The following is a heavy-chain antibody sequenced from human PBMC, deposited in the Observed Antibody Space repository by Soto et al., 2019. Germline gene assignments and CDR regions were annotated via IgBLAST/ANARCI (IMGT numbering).Heavy chain of an antibody. CDR1: GGSISSSSYY. Sequence: SETLSLTCTVSGGSISSSSYYWGWIRQPPGKGLEWIGSIYYSGSTYYNPSLKSRVTISVDTSKNQFSLKLSSVTAADTAVYYCARLKFIGYSYGPGVPNWFDPWGQGTLVTVSS. J-gene: IGHJ5*02. CDR2: IYYSGST. V-gene: IGHV4-39*01. D-gene: IGHD5-18*01. CDR3: ARLKFIGYSYGPGVPNWFDP.